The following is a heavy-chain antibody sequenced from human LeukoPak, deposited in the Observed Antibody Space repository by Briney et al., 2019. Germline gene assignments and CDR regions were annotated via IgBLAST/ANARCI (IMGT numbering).Heavy chain of an antibody. J-gene: IGHJ5*02. Sequence: SETLSLTCAVYGGSFSGYYWSWIRQPPGKGLEWTGEINHSGSTNYNPSLKSRVTISVDASKNQFSLKLSSVTAADTAVYYCARMGRYCSGGSCFRWFDPWGQGTLVTVSS. CDR2: INHSGST. D-gene: IGHD2-15*01. V-gene: IGHV4-34*01. CDR1: GGSFSGYY. CDR3: ARMGRYCSGGSCFRWFDP.